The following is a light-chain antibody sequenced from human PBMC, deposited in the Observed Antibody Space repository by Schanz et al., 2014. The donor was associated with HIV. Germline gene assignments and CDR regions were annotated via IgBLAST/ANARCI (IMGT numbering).Light chain of an antibody. V-gene: IGLV2-14*01. J-gene: IGLJ2*01. CDR1: SSDVGHYDY. CDR3: SSYTTSSTLV. CDR2: DVS. Sequence: QSALTQPPSASGSRGQSVTISCTGTSSDVGHYDYVSWYQQHPGKAPKLMIYDVSNRPSGVSNRFSGSKSGNTASLTISGLQADDEADYYCSSYTTSSTLVFGGGTKLTVL.